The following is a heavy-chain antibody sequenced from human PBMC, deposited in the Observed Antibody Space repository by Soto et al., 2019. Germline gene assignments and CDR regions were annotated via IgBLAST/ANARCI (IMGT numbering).Heavy chain of an antibody. V-gene: IGHV4-59*01. D-gene: IGHD5-12*01. CDR2: NYYSGTT. J-gene: IGHJ5*02. Sequence: SVTLSLPCAVCGVSLSSYYWSWIRQPPGKGLEWIGYNYYSGTTNYNPSLKSRVTISVDTSKNQFFLRLTSVTAADTAVYYCGRGAYIGYGHAINHWGLGTLVTVCS. CDR1: GVSLSSYY. CDR3: GRGAYIGYGHAINH.